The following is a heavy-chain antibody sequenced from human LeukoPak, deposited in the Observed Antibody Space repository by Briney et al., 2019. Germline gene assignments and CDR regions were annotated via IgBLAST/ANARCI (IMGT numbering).Heavy chain of an antibody. J-gene: IGHJ4*02. V-gene: IGHV4-38-2*02. CDR1: GYSISSGYY. D-gene: IGHD2-2*01. CDR3: ARVRGYCSSTICYRYYFDY. Sequence: SETLSLTCTVSGYSISSGYYWGWIRQPPGKGLEWIGTIYQSGSTYYNPSLKSRVTISVDTSKNQFSLKLTSVTAADTAVYHCARVRGYCSSTICYRYYFDYWGQGTLVTVSS. CDR2: IYQSGST.